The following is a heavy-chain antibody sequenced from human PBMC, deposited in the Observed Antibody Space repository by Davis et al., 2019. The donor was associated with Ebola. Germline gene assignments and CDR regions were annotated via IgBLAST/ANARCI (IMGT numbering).Heavy chain of an antibody. J-gene: IGHJ4*02. CDR3: TRDSGSFSPDF. D-gene: IGHD1-26*01. CDR1: GGTFSSYT. V-gene: IGHV1-18*01. CDR2: ITGYNGNT. Sequence: AASVKVSCKASGGTFSSYTISWVRQAPGQGLEWMGWITGYNGNTNYAQRLQGRVTLTTDTSTTTAYMELSSLRSEDTAVYHCTRDSGSFSPDFWGQGTLVTVSS.